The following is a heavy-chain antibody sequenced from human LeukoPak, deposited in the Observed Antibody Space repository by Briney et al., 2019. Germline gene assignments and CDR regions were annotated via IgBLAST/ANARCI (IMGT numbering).Heavy chain of an antibody. D-gene: IGHD4-11*01. CDR1: GGSFSGYY. V-gene: IGHV4-34*01. J-gene: IGHJ4*02. CDR2: INHSGST. Sequence: PSETLSPTCAVYGGSFSGYYWSWIRQPPGKGPEWIGEINHSGSTNYNPSLKSRVTISVDTSKNQFSLKLSSVTAADTAVYYCARGGRTYSNYASFRYWGQGTLVTVSS. CDR3: ARGGRTYSNYASFRY.